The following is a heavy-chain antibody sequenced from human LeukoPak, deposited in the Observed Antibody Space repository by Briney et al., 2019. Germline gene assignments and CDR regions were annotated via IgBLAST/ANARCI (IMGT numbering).Heavy chain of an antibody. CDR2: IYYSGST. CDR1: GGSVSSGSYY. CDR3: ARFLDYYYGMDV. Sequence: SETLSLTCTVSGGSVSSGSYYRSWIRQPPGKGLEWIGYIYYSGSTNYNPSLKSRVTISVDTSKNQFSLKLSSVTAADTAVYYCARFLDYYYGMDVWGQGTTVTVSS. V-gene: IGHV4-61*01. J-gene: IGHJ6*02.